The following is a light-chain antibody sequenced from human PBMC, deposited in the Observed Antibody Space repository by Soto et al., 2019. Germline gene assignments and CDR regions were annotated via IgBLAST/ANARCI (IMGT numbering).Light chain of an antibody. J-gene: IGKJ4*01. CDR3: QQYGSSPAVT. CDR1: QSVSSSY. Sequence: EIVLTQSPGTLSLSPGERATLSCRASQSVSSSYLAWYQQKPGQAPRFLIYGASSRATGIPDRFSGSGSGTDFTLTISRLEPEDFAVYYCQQYGSSPAVTFGGGTKVEIK. CDR2: GAS. V-gene: IGKV3-20*01.